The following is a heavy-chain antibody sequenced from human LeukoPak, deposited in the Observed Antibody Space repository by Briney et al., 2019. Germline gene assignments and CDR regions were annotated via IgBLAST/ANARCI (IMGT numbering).Heavy chain of an antibody. J-gene: IGHJ3*02. D-gene: IGHD3-10*01. CDR3: ARDLSFGDAFDI. V-gene: IGHV4-31*03. CDR1: GGSISSGGYY. CDR2: IYYSGST. Sequence: SETLSLTCTVSGGSISSGGYYWSWIRQHPGKGLEWIGYIYYSGSTYYNPSLKSRVTISVDTSKNQFSLKLSSVIAADTAVYYCARDLSFGDAFDIWGQGTMVTVSS.